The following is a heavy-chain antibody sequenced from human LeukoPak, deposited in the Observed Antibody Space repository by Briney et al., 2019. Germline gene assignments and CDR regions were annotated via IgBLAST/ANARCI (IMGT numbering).Heavy chain of an antibody. J-gene: IGHJ4*02. D-gene: IGHD6-19*01. CDR2: ISSSSYI. CDR1: GFTFSIYS. CDR3: ARDNSGWYPDY. V-gene: IGHV3-21*01. Sequence: GGSLRLSCAASGFTFSIYSMNWVRQAPGKGLEWVSSISSSSYIFYADSVKGRFTISRDNAKNSLYLQMNSLRAEDTALYYCARDNSGWYPDYWGQGTLVTVSS.